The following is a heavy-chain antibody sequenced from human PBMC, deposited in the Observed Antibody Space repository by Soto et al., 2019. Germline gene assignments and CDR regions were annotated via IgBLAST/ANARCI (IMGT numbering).Heavy chain of an antibody. CDR3: AGGSGWYIHQ. J-gene: IGHJ1*01. Sequence: SETLSLTCTVSGGYIISYYWSWIRQPPGRGLEWIGFIYYAGSTKYNPSLNSRFTISRDNAKNSLYLQMNSLGREDTAVYYCAGGSGWYIHQWGQGTLVTVSS. D-gene: IGHD6-19*01. CDR2: IYYAGST. V-gene: IGHV4-59*12. CDR1: GGYIISYY.